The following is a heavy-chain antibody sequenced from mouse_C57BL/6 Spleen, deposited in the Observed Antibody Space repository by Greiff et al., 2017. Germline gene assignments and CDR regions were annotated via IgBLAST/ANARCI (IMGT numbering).Heavy chain of an antibody. Sequence: QVQLQQPGAELVKPGASVKMSCKASGYTFTSYWITWVKQRPGQGLEWIGDIYPGSGSTNYNEKFKSKATLTVDTSSSTAYMQLISLTSEDSAVYYCARGDCNYDYYFDYWGQGTTLTVSS. V-gene: IGHV1-55*01. CDR1: GYTFTSYW. J-gene: IGHJ2*01. CDR3: ARGDCNYDYYFDY. CDR2: IYPGSGST. D-gene: IGHD2-1*01.